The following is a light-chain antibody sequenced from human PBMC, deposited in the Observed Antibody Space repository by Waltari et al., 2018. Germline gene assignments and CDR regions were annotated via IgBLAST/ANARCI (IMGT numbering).Light chain of an antibody. CDR2: AAP. CDR3: RRSYSTCA. Sequence: DIQMTQYPSSLSEPVGDRVTITCRASQSISRSLYWCQQNTGKSRKVLIYAAPILQSGVPSRFSGSGSGRDDTLTIISLQPEDVATYYGRRSYSTCALGQRIRLEIK. J-gene: IGKJ2*02. V-gene: IGKV1-39*01. CDR1: QSISRS.